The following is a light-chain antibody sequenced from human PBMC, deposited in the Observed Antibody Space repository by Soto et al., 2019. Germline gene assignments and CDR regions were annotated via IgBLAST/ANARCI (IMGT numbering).Light chain of an antibody. J-gene: IGKJ1*01. CDR3: QQYNNWWT. V-gene: IGKV3-11*01. CDR1: QSVSSY. CDR2: DAS. Sequence: EIVLTQSPATLSLSPGERATLSFSSSQSVSSYLAWYQQKPGQAPRLLIYDASNRATGIPARFSGSGSGTDFTLTISSLQSEDFAVYYCQQYNNWWTFGQGTKVDIK.